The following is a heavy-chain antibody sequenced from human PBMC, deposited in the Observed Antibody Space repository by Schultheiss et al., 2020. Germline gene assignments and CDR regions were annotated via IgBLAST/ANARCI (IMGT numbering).Heavy chain of an antibody. CDR1: GFTFGDYG. Sequence: GGSLRLSCTASGFTFGDYGMSWFRQAPGKGLEWVGFIRSKAYGGTTEHAASVKGRFTISRDDSKSIAYLQMNSLKTEDTAVYYCARVGYTRLYYFDYWGQGTLVTVSS. V-gene: IGHV3-49*03. CDR3: ARVGYTRLYYFDY. J-gene: IGHJ4*02. CDR2: IRSKAYGGTT. D-gene: IGHD2-15*01.